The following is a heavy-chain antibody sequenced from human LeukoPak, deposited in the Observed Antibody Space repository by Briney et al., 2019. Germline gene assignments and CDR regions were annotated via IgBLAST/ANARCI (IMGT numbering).Heavy chain of an antibody. CDR3: AKDTPAIAAAGGIDY. CDR2: ISGDGGST. D-gene: IGHD6-13*01. V-gene: IGHV3-43*02. J-gene: IGHJ4*02. CDR1: GFTFDDYA. Sequence: VGSLRLSCAASGFTFDDYAMHWVRQAPGKGLEWVSLISGDGGSTYYEDSVKGRFTISRDNSKNSLYLQMNSLRTEDTALYYCAKDTPAIAAAGGIDYWGQGTLVTVSS.